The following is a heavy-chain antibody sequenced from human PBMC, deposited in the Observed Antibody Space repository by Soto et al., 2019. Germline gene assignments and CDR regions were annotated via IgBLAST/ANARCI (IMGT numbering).Heavy chain of an antibody. D-gene: IGHD1-1*01. CDR2: VYDSGTVTT. Sequence: SETLSLTCTVSGGSVRDYHWSWIRQSPGKGLEWIGYVYDSGTVTTSYNPSVKSRVTISVDPSKNEVSLKMTSVTAADTAVYYCARRWQQLSWFDVWGQGTLVTVSS. CDR1: GGSVRDYH. J-gene: IGHJ5*02. V-gene: IGHV4-59*02. CDR3: ARRWQQLSWFDV.